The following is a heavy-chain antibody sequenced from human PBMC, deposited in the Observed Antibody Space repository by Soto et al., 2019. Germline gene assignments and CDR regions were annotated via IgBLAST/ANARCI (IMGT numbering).Heavy chain of an antibody. CDR3: ARGDSMKVVVMDY. J-gene: IGHJ4*02. CDR2: IGGSGAGT. V-gene: IGHV3-23*01. CDR1: GFTFSSYG. Sequence: GGSLRLSCAASGFTFSSYGMSWVRQAPGKGLEWVSVIGGSGAGTYYADSVKGRFTVSRDNSKNTLFLQMNSLRADDTAVYYCARGDSMKVVVMDYWGQGTPVTAPQ. D-gene: IGHD3-22*01.